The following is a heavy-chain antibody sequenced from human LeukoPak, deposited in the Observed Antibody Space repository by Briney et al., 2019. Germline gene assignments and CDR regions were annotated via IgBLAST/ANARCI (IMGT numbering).Heavy chain of an antibody. D-gene: IGHD2-2*01. Sequence: PGGSLRLSCAASGFTFSSYSMNWVRQAPGKGLEWVSYISSSSSTIYYADSVKGRFTISRDNAKNSLYLQMNSLRAEDTAVYYCARRPTDIVVAPAAGGLHYYYYMDVWGKGTTVTVSS. CDR3: ARRPTDIVVAPAAGGLHYYYYMDV. CDR2: ISSSSSTI. J-gene: IGHJ6*03. CDR1: GFTFSSYS. V-gene: IGHV3-48*01.